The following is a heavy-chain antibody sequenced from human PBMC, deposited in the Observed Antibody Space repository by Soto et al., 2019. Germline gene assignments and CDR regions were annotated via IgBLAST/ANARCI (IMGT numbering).Heavy chain of an antibody. CDR2: INYSGST. CDR3: ARPIGYYYYGMDG. J-gene: IGHJ6*02. Sequence: SETLSLTCTVSGGSISSYYWSWIRQPPGKGLEWIGYINYSGSTTYNPSLRSRVTISVDTSKDQLSLKLSSVTAADTAVYYCARPIGYYYYGMDGWGQGTTVTVSS. CDR1: GGSISSYY. V-gene: IGHV4-59*08.